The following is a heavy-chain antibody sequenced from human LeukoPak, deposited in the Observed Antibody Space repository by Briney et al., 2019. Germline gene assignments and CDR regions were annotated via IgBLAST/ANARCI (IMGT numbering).Heavy chain of an antibody. CDR1: GESFSGSY. CDR2: INHSGST. Sequence: SETLSLTCAVHGESFSGSYWSWIRQPPGKGLEWIGEINHSGSTNYNPSLKSRVTILVDTSKNQFSLKLSSVTAADTAVYYCARVRMATILWGQGTLVTVSS. CDR3: ARVRMATIL. J-gene: IGHJ4*02. V-gene: IGHV4-34*01. D-gene: IGHD5-24*01.